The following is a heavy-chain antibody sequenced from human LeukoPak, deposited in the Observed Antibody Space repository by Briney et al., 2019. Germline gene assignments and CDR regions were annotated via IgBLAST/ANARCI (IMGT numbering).Heavy chain of an antibody. CDR2: IHANGDT. D-gene: IGHD4-11*01. V-gene: IGHV4-4*08. J-gene: IGHJ4*02. CDR3: AGYDHSNYLAY. Sequence: PSETLSLTCTVSGVSISSNYWSWIRQPPGKALECYALEWIGYIHANGDTNYNPSLNRRVTMSLDSSRRHLTLNLSSLTAADTAVYFCAGYDHSNYLAYWGQGILVTVSS. CDR1: GVSISSNY.